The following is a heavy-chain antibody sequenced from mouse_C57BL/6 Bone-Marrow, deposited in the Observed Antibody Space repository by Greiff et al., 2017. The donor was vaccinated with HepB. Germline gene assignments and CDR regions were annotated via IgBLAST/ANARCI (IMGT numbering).Heavy chain of an antibody. CDR3: ARGAYYGSSLYYAMDY. V-gene: IGHV3-6*01. CDR2: ISYDGSN. D-gene: IGHD1-1*01. Sequence: EVQVVESGPGLVKPSQSLSLTCSVTGYSITSGYFWNWIRQFPGNKLEWMGYISYDGSNNYNPSLKNRISITRDTSKNQFFLKLNSVTTEDTATYYCARGAYYGSSLYYAMDYWGQGTSVTVSS. CDR1: GYSITSGYF. J-gene: IGHJ4*01.